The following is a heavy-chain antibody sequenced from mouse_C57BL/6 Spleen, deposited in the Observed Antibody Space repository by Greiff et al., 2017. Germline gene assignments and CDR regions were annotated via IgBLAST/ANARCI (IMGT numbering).Heavy chain of an antibody. J-gene: IGHJ3*01. CDR1: GFSLSTFGMG. CDR2: IWWDDDK. CDR3: ARIGYYDYDGFAY. D-gene: IGHD2-4*01. Sequence: QVTLKESGPGILQPSQTLSLTCSFSGFSLSTFGMGVGWIRQPSGKGLEWLAHIWWDDDKYYNPALKSRLPISKDTSKKQLIRKIANVDTADTATYYCARIGYYDYDGFAYWGQGTLVTVSA. V-gene: IGHV8-8*01.